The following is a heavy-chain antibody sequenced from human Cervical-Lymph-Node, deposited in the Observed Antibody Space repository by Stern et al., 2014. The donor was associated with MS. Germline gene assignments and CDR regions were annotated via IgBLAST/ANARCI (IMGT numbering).Heavy chain of an antibody. Sequence: EVQLVESGGGLVQPGGSLRLSCVASGFSFSSYTIHWVRQAPGRGLEWVSYISSSSSIISYADSVKGRFTISRDNAKNLLFLQMNSLRDEDTAVYFCATVWMWGQGSLVTVSS. CDR1: GFSFSSYT. CDR3: ATVWM. CDR2: ISSSSSII. J-gene: IGHJ4*02. D-gene: IGHD1-1*01. V-gene: IGHV3-48*02.